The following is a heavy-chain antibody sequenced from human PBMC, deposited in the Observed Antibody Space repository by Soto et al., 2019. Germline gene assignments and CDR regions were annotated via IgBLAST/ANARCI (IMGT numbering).Heavy chain of an antibody. Sequence: PSETLSLTCTVSGGFISSYYWSCIRQSPGKGLEWIGYIYNNGSTNYNPSFKSRVTISVDTSKNQFSLKLSSVTAADTAVYYCARGKLLLWFGEPTHYYGMDVWGQGTTVTVSS. CDR2: IYNNGST. V-gene: IGHV4-59*01. D-gene: IGHD3-10*01. J-gene: IGHJ6*02. CDR1: GGFISSYY. CDR3: ARGKLLLWFGEPTHYYGMDV.